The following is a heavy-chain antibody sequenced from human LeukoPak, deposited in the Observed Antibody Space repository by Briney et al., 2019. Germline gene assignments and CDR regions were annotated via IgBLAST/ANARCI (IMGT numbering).Heavy chain of an antibody. V-gene: IGHV3-21*01. CDR1: GFSFSSYS. Sequence: GGSLRLSCAASGFSFSSYSMKWVRQAPGKGLEWGSSISSSSNYIYYADSVKGRFTISRDNSKNTLYLQMNSLRAEDTAVYYCARAPGYGAAYYFDYWGQGTLVTVSS. J-gene: IGHJ4*02. D-gene: IGHD1-1*01. CDR2: ISSSSNYI. CDR3: ARAPGYGAAYYFDY.